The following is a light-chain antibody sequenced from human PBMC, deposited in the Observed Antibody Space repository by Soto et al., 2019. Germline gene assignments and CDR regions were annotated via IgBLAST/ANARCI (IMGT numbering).Light chain of an antibody. CDR3: EQYYSYPLT. Sequence: EIQMTQSASTLSTSVGDRVTITIGASQSISSWLAWYQQKPGKAPKLLIYAASTLQSGVPSRFSGSGSGTDFTLTICCLQSEDFATYYCEQYYSYPLTFGGGTKVDIK. J-gene: IGKJ4*01. CDR1: QSISSW. V-gene: IGKV1-5*01. CDR2: AAS.